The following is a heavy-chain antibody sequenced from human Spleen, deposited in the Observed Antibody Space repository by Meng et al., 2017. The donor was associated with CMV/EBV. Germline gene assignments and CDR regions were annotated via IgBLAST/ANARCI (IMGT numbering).Heavy chain of an antibody. J-gene: IGHJ4*02. CDR3: GKAGYCSSTSCSDY. CDR1: GFTFSSYS. Sequence: GESLKISCAASGFTFSSYSMNWVRQAPGKGLEWVSSISSTGSYIYYADSVKGRFTISRDYAKNSLSLQMNSLRAEDTAVYYCGKAGYCSSTSCSDYWGQGTLVTVSS. D-gene: IGHD2-2*01. V-gene: IGHV3-21*01. CDR2: ISSTGSYI.